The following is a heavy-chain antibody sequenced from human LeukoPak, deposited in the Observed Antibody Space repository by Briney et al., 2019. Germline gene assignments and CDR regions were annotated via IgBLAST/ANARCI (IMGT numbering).Heavy chain of an antibody. CDR1: GFTFTSSA. CDR2: IVVGSGNT. CDR3: AAGRRARYNHGYSSGRVFYYYGLDG. V-gene: IGHV1-58*02. Sequence: SVKVSCKASGFTFTSSAMQWVRQARGQRLEWIGWIVVGSGNTNYAQKFQERVTITRDMSTSTAYMELSSLRSEDTAVYYCAAGRRARYNHGYSSGRVFYYYGLDGWGQGTKGNV. D-gene: IGHD5-18*01. J-gene: IGHJ6*02.